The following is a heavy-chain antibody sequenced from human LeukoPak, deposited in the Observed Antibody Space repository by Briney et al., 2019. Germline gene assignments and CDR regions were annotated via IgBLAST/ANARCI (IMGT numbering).Heavy chain of an antibody. J-gene: IGHJ2*01. Sequence: SETLSLTCTVSGGSISSYYWSWIRQPPVKGLEWIGYIYYSGSTNYNPSLKSRVTISVDTSKNQFSLKLSSVTAADTAVYYCARTYYYDSSGYYSWPWYFDLWGRGTLVTVSS. CDR1: GGSISSYY. D-gene: IGHD3-22*01. CDR2: IYYSGST. CDR3: ARTYYYDSSGYYSWPWYFDL. V-gene: IGHV4-59*01.